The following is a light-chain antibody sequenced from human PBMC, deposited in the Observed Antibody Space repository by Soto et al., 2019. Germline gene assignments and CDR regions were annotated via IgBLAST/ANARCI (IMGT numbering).Light chain of an antibody. CDR2: GAS. J-gene: IGKJ5*01. CDR3: QQDNNWPAIT. V-gene: IGKV3D-15*01. CDR1: QSISSN. Sequence: EIVMTQSPPTLSVSPGERAALSCRANQSISSNLAWYQQKPVQAPRLLIYGASTRATGIPARFSGSGSGTEFTLTISSLQSEDFAVYYCQQDNNWPAITFGQGTRLEIK.